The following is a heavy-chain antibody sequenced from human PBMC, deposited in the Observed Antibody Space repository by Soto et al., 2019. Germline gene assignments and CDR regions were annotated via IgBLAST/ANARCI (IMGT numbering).Heavy chain of an antibody. D-gene: IGHD6-6*01. CDR2: INHSGST. CDR3: ASTLDPYSSSSNWFDP. V-gene: IGHV4-34*01. CDR1: GGSFSGYY. Sequence: QVQLQQWGAGLLKPSETLSLTCAVYGGSFSGYYWSWIRQPPGKGLEWIGEINHSGSTSYNPSLKSRVTISVDTSKNQFSLKLSSVTATDTAVYYCASTLDPYSSSSNWFDPWGQGTLVTVSS. J-gene: IGHJ5*02.